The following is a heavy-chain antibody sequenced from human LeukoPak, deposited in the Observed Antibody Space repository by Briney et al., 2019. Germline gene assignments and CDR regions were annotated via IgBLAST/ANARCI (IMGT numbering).Heavy chain of an antibody. CDR1: GFTFSSYS. V-gene: IGHV3-48*01. CDR3: AKASGSYYLDY. Sequence: PGGSLRLSCAASGFTFSSYSMNWARQAPGKGLEWVSYIGPGSNTMYYADSVKGRFTVSRDNAKNSLYLQMNSLRAEDTAVYYCAKASGSYYLDYWGQGTLVTVSS. J-gene: IGHJ4*02. CDR2: IGPGSNTM. D-gene: IGHD3-10*01.